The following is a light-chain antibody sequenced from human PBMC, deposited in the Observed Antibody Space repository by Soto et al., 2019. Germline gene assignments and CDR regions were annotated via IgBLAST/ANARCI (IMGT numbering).Light chain of an antibody. CDR3: QHYGSPFT. CDR1: QSINNHF. V-gene: IGKV3-20*01. Sequence: EIVLTQSPATLSLSPGERATLSCRASQSINNHFLAWYQQKRGQAPRLLIYGTSNRATGIPDRFSGSGSGTDFTLAISRLEPEDFAVYYCQHYGSPFTFGPGTKVDIK. J-gene: IGKJ3*01. CDR2: GTS.